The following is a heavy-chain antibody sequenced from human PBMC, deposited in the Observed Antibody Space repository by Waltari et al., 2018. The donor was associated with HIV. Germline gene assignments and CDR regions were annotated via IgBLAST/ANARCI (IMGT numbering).Heavy chain of an antibody. J-gene: IGHJ5*02. D-gene: IGHD2-2*01. CDR1: GGSFSGYY. Sequence: QVQLQQWGAGLLKPSETLSLTCAVYGGSFSGYYCSWIRQPQGKGLEWIGEINHSVSTNYNPSLKSRVTISVDTSKNQFSLKLSSVTAADTAVYYCARWVYIVVVPAASNWFDPWGQGTLVTVSS. CDR3: ARWVYIVVVPAASNWFDP. CDR2: INHSVST. V-gene: IGHV4-34*01.